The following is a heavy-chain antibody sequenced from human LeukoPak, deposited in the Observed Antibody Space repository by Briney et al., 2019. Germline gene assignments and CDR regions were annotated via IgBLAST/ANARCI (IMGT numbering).Heavy chain of an antibody. CDR1: GYTVTGHY. D-gene: IGHD5-18*01. Sequence: APVKVSCKASGYTVTGHYLHWVRQAPGQGLEWMGWINPNSGGTNYQGRVTMTRDTSINTAYMELNSLTSDDTAMYYCAKDAYSGFSSSYNMDSWGQGTLVTVSS. V-gene: IGHV1-2*02. CDR3: AKDAYSGFSSSYNMDS. CDR2: INPNSGGT. J-gene: IGHJ4*02.